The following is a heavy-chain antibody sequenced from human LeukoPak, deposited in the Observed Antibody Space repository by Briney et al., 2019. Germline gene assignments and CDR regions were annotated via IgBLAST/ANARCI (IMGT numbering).Heavy chain of an antibody. CDR3: ARHLVTMVRGVIDEYYFDY. V-gene: IGHV5-51*01. D-gene: IGHD3-10*01. CDR2: IYPGDSDT. J-gene: IGHJ4*02. CDR1: GYSLTSYW. Sequence: GESLKIYCKGSGYSLTSYWIGWVRHMPGKGLEWMGIIYPGDSDTRYSPSFQGQVTISADKSISTAYLQWSSLKASDTAMYYCARHLVTMVRGVIDEYYFDYWGQGTLVAVSS.